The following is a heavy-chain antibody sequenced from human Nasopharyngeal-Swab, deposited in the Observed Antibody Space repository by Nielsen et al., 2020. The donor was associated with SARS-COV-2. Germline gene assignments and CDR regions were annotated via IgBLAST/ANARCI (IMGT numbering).Heavy chain of an antibody. Sequence: WVRQAPGQGLEWMGIINPSGGSTSYAQKFQGRVTMTRDTSTSTVYMELSSLRSEDTAVYYCARDVETAPIAAAGSDAFDIWGQGTMVTVSS. J-gene: IGHJ3*02. CDR2: INPSGGST. D-gene: IGHD6-13*01. V-gene: IGHV1-46*01. CDR3: ARDVETAPIAAAGSDAFDI.